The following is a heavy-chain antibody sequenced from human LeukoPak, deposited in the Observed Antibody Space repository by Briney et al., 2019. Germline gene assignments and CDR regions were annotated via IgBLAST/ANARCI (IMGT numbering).Heavy chain of an antibody. J-gene: IGHJ6*03. CDR1: GFTFSSYS. V-gene: IGHV3-21*01. CDR3: ARVGCGSSTSCLNSYYYYYMDV. CDR2: ISSSSSYI. D-gene: IGHD2-2*01. Sequence: GGSLRLSCAASGFTFSSYSMNWVRQAPGKGLEWVSSISSSSSYIYYADSVKGRFTISRDNAKNSLYLQMNSLRAEDTAVYYCARVGCGSSTSCLNSYYYYYMDVWGKGTTVTVSS.